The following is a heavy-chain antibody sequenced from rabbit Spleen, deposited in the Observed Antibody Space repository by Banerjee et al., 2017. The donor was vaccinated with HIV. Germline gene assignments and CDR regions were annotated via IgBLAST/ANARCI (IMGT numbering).Heavy chain of an antibody. J-gene: IGHJ2*01. D-gene: IGHD1-1*01. CDR3: ARNYVNAFDP. CDR1: GFSFSSNW. Sequence: QEQLVESGGGLVQPGGSLKLSCKASGFSFSSNWICWVRQAPGKGLEWIACIDTNDGDTDYANWPKGRFTISKTSSTTVTLQMTSLTAADTAPYFCARNYVNAFDPWGPGTLVTVS. CDR2: IDTNDGDT. V-gene: IGHV1S45*01.